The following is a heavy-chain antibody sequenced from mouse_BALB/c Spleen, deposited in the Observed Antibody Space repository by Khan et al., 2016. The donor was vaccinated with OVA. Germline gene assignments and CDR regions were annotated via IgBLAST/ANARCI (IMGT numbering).Heavy chain of an antibody. J-gene: IGHJ4*01. CDR3: ARSNYYDSSLYAMDY. V-gene: IGHV1S41*01. CDR1: GYTFTSYW. CDR2: IGPGSGNT. Sequence: DLVKPGASVKLSCKASGYTFTSYWINWIKQRPGQGLEWVGHIGPGSGNTYYNEIFKGKATLTVDTSSSTAYIQLSSLSSEDSAVYFCARSNYYDSSLYAMDYWGQGTSVTVSS. D-gene: IGHD1-1*01.